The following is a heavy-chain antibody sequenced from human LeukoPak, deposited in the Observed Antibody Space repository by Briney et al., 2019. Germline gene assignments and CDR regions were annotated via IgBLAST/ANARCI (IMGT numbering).Heavy chain of an antibody. V-gene: IGHV4-34*01. J-gene: IGHJ3*02. Sequence: SETLSLTCAVYGGSFSGYYWSWIRQPPGKGLEWIGEINHSGSTNYNPSLKSRVTISVDTSKNQFSLKLSSVTAADTAVYYCARHGPRGYSYGRPGAAFDIWGQGTMVTVSS. CDR1: GGSFSGYY. D-gene: IGHD5-18*01. CDR3: ARHGPRGYSYGRPGAAFDI. CDR2: INHSGST.